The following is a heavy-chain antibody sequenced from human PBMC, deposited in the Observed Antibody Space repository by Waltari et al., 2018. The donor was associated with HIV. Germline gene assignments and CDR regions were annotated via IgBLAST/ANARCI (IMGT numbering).Heavy chain of an antibody. CDR1: GYPFTGYY. V-gene: IGHV1-2*02. CDR2: VNPHNGDT. CDR3: ARDRVAGVRRNGNDF. D-gene: IGHD2-8*01. J-gene: IGHJ4*02. Sequence: QVQLVQSGAEGKKPGASVRVSCKASGYPFTGYYIHWIRQDSGKGLEWMGWVNPHNGDTTYAQKFQGRVTMTRDTSISTIYMDLSGLTTDDTAVFYCARDRVAGVRRNGNDFWGQGTLVTVSS.